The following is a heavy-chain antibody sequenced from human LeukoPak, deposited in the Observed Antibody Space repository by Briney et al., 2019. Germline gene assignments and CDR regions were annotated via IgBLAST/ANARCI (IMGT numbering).Heavy chain of an antibody. Sequence: GGSLRLSCAASGFTFSSYSMNWVRQAPGKGLEWVSSISSSSSYIYYADSVKGRFTISRDNAKNSLYLQMNSLRAEDTAVYYCARFHDCGGDCYSPRFDYWGQGTLVTVSS. V-gene: IGHV3-21*01. D-gene: IGHD2-21*02. CDR1: GFTFSSYS. CDR3: ARFHDCGGDCYSPRFDY. J-gene: IGHJ4*02. CDR2: ISSSSSYI.